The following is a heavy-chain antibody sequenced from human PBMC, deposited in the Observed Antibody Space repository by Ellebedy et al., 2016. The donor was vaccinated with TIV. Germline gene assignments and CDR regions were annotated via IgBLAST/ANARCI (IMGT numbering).Heavy chain of an antibody. CDR1: GFTFSSYA. V-gene: IGHV3-7*01. Sequence: GGSLRLXCAASGFTFSSYAMSWVRQAPGKGLEWVANIKQDGSEKYYVDSVKGRFTISRDNAKNSLYLQMNSLRAEDTAVYYCARDLRPDYFDYWGQGTLVTVSS. J-gene: IGHJ4*02. CDR2: IKQDGSEK. CDR3: ARDLRPDYFDY.